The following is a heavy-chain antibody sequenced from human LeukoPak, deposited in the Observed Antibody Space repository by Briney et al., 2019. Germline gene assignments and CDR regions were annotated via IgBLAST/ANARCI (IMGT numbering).Heavy chain of an antibody. V-gene: IGHV1-69*13. CDR2: IIPIFGTA. CDR3: ARAENYDILTGSDYYYYGMDV. D-gene: IGHD3-9*01. Sequence: SVKVSCKASGGTFSSYAISWVRQAPGQGLEWMGGIIPIFGTANYAQKFQGRVTITADESTSAAYMELSSLRSEDTAVYYCARAENYDILTGSDYYYYGMDVWGKGTTVTVSS. J-gene: IGHJ6*04. CDR1: GGTFSSYA.